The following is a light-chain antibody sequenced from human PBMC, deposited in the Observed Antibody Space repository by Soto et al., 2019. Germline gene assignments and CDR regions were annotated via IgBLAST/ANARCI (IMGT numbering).Light chain of an antibody. CDR1: SGHSSYA. CDR2: LNSDGSH. V-gene: IGLV4-69*01. Sequence: QPVLTQSPSASASLGASVKLTCTLSSGHSSYAIAWHQQQPEKGPRYLMKLNSDGSHSKGDGIPDRFSGSSSGAERYLTISSLQSEDEAVYYRQTWGTGIQDVVFGGGTKLTV. J-gene: IGLJ2*01. CDR3: QTWGTGIQDVV.